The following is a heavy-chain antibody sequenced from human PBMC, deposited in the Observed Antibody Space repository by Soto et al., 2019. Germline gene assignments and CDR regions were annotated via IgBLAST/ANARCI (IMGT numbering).Heavy chain of an antibody. CDR3: AKTTDGWFSAFEI. Sequence: EVQLLESGGGLAQPGGSLRLSCAASGFIFSSYAMSWVRQAPGKGLEWVSAISGSGTTAYYADSVKGRFTFSRDNSKNTMYLQMNSLRAEDTAVYYCAKTTDGWFSAFEIWGQGTMVIVSS. V-gene: IGHV3-23*01. CDR2: ISGSGTTA. CDR1: GFIFSSYA. J-gene: IGHJ3*02. D-gene: IGHD6-19*01.